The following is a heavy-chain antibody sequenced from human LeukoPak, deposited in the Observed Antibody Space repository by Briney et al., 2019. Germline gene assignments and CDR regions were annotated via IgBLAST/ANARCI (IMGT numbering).Heavy chain of an antibody. D-gene: IGHD2-15*01. CDR1: GDSINSFY. V-gene: IGHV4-4*07. Sequence: SETLSLTCTVSGDSINSFYWSWIRQPAGKGLEWMGRIYTSGSTYCNPSLKSRVTISVDTSKNQLSLKLSSVTAADTAVYYCARAPYCSGGTCYHYYYMDVWGKGTTVTVSS. J-gene: IGHJ6*03. CDR2: IYTSGST. CDR3: ARAPYCSGGTCYHYYYMDV.